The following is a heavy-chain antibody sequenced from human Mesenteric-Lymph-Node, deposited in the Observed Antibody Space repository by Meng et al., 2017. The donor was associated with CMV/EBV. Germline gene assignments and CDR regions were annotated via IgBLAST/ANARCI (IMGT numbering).Heavy chain of an antibody. J-gene: IGHJ4*02. Sequence: GESLKISCDASGFTFSSYEMNWVRPAPGKGLEWVSYITSSGDTISYADSVKGRFTISRDNAKNSLYLQMNSLRAEDTALYYCAGAAEYQLLPLIDYWGQGTLVTVSS. D-gene: IGHD2-2*01. CDR2: ITSSGDTI. CDR3: AGAAEYQLLPLIDY. CDR1: GFTFSSYE. V-gene: IGHV3-48*03.